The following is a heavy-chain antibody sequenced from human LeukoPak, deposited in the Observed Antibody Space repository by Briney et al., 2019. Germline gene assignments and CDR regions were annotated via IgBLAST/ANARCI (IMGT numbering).Heavy chain of an antibody. Sequence: GGSLRLSCAASGFTFSSYAMSWVRQAPGKGLEWVSAISGSGGSTYYADSVKGRFTISRDNSKNTLYLQMNSLRAEDTAVHYFAKGRDCSGGSCYSYYYYYYMDVWGKGTTVTVSS. CDR1: GFTFSSYA. CDR3: AKGRDCSGGSCYSYYYYYYMDV. CDR2: ISGSGGST. V-gene: IGHV3-23*01. J-gene: IGHJ6*03. D-gene: IGHD2-15*01.